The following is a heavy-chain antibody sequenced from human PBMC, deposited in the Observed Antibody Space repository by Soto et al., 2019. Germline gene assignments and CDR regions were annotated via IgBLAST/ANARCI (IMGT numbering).Heavy chain of an antibody. CDR2: ISWNSGSI. Sequence: GGSLRLSCAASGFTFDDYAMHWVRQAPGKGLEWVSGISWNSGSIGYADSVKGRFTISRDNAKNSLYLQMNSLRAEDTALYYCAKDTYERFGVFDYWGQGT. CDR1: GFTFDDYA. CDR3: AKDTYERFGVFDY. D-gene: IGHD3-3*01. V-gene: IGHV3-9*01. J-gene: IGHJ4*02.